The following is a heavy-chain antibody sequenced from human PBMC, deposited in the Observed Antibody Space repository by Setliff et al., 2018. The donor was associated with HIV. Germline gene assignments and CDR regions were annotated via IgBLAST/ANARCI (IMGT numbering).Heavy chain of an antibody. CDR2: VYYSGTT. CDR1: GGSISSSSYY. Sequence: PSETLSLTCTVSGGSISSSSYYWGWVRQPPGKGLEWIGSVYYSGTTYYNPSLTSRVTISVDTSKNQFSLKQTSVTAADTALYYCARHFSIFGVTIISNDAFDIWGRGTMVTVSS. CDR3: ARHFSIFGVTIISNDAFDI. D-gene: IGHD3-3*01. J-gene: IGHJ3*02. V-gene: IGHV4-39*01.